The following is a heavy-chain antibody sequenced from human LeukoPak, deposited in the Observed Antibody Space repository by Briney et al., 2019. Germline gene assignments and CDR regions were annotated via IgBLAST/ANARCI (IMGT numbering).Heavy chain of an antibody. V-gene: IGHV1-2*02. CDR3: ARDFYDFWIRAFDI. CDR2: INPNSGGT. Sequence: ASVKVSCKASGYTFTGYYMHWVRQAPGQGLEWMGWINPNSGGTNYAQKFQGRVTMTRDTSISTAYMELSRLRSDDTAVYYCARDFYDFWIRAFDIWGQGTMVTVSS. J-gene: IGHJ3*02. CDR1: GYTFTGYY. D-gene: IGHD3-3*01.